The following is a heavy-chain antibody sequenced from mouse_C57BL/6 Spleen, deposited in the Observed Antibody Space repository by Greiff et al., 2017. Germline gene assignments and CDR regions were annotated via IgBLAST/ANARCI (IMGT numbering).Heavy chain of an antibody. V-gene: IGHV5-4*01. CDR2: ISDGGSYT. D-gene: IGHD1-1*01. J-gene: IGHJ2*01. CDR3: ARDYYGSSSLFDY. Sequence: EVNLVESGGGLVKPGGSLKLSCAASGFTFSSYAMSWVRQTPEKRLEWVATISDGGSYTYYPNNVKGRFTISRDNAKNNLYLQMSHLKSEDTAMYYCARDYYGSSSLFDYWGQGTTLTVSS. CDR1: GFTFSSYA.